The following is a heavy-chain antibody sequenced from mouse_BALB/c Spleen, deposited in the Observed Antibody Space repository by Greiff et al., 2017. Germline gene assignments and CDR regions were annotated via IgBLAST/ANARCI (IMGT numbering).Heavy chain of an antibody. D-gene: IGHD2-4*01. V-gene: IGHV3-6*02. J-gene: IGHJ3*01. CDR2: ISYDGSN. CDR3: ARGDYDRGAWFAY. Sequence: EVKLQESGPGLVKPSQSLSLTCSVTGYSITSGYYWNWIRQFPGNKLEWMGYISYDGSNNYNPSLKNRISITRDTSKNQFFLKLNSVTTEDTATYYCARGDYDRGAWFAYWGQGTLVTVSA. CDR1: GYSITSGYY.